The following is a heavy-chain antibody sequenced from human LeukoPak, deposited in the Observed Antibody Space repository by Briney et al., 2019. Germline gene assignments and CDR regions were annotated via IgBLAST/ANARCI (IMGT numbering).Heavy chain of an antibody. CDR1: GYSISSGYY. CDR2: IYHSGST. V-gene: IGHV4-38-2*02. D-gene: IGHD3-3*01. Sequence: SETLSLTCTVSGYSISSGYYWGWIRQPPGKGLEWIGSIYHSGSTYYNPSLKSRVTISVDTSKNQFSLKLSSVTAADTAVYYCARADLYYDFWSGYWFDPWGQGTLVTVSS. J-gene: IGHJ5*02. CDR3: ARADLYYDFWSGYWFDP.